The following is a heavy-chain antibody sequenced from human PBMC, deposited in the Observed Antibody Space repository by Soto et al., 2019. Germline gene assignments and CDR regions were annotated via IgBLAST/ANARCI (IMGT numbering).Heavy chain of an antibody. V-gene: IGHV3-15*07. D-gene: IGHD6-19*01. CDR1: GFTFSNAW. Sequence: GGSLRLSCAASGFTFSNAWMNWVRQAPGKGLEWVGRIKSKTDGGTTDYAAPVKGRFTISRDDSKNTLYLQMNSLKTEDTAVYYCTTDKALPYIAVAGHSKDNSPDDAFDIWGQGTMVTVSS. J-gene: IGHJ3*02. CDR2: IKSKTDGGTT. CDR3: TTDKALPYIAVAGHSKDNSPDDAFDI.